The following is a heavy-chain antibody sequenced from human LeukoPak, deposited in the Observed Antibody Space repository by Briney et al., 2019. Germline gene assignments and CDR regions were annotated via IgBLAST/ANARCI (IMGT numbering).Heavy chain of an antibody. J-gene: IGHJ4*02. CDR2: IYYSGST. V-gene: IGHV4-38-2*02. D-gene: IGHD2-15*01. CDR3: ARETPQEVVAATRAGGYHFDF. Sequence: PSETLSLTCTVSDDSISDYYRGWIRQPPGKGLEWIGSIYYSGSTYYNPSLKSRVTISVDTSKNQFSLKLTSVTAADTAVYYCARETPQEVVAATRAGGYHFDFWGQGTLVTVSS. CDR1: DDSISDYY.